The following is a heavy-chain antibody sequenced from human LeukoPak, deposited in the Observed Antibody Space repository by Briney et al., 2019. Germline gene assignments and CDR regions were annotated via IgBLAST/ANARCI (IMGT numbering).Heavy chain of an antibody. CDR1: GGSFSGYY. D-gene: IGHD6-19*01. CDR2: INHSGST. CDR3: ARYGSGWYDLIGTPGWFDP. J-gene: IGHJ5*02. Sequence: SETLSLTCAVYGGSFSGYYWSWIRQPPGKGLEWIGEINHSGSTNYNPSLKSRVTISVDTSKNQFSLKLSSVTVADTAVYYCARYGSGWYDLIGTPGWFDPWGQGTLVTVSS. V-gene: IGHV4-34*01.